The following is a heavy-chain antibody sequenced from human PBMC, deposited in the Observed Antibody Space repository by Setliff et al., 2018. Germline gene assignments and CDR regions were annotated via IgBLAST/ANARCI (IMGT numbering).Heavy chain of an antibody. D-gene: IGHD3-22*01. CDR1: GGTFSSYA. Sequence: GASVKVSCKASGGTFSSYAISWVRQAPGQGLEWMGRIIPIFGTANYAQKFQGRVTITADKSTSTAYMELSSLRSEDTAVYYCARDPVLVVQSLNAFDIWGQGTMVTVSS. V-gene: IGHV1-69*06. J-gene: IGHJ3*02. CDR3: ARDPVLVVQSLNAFDI. CDR2: IIPIFGTA.